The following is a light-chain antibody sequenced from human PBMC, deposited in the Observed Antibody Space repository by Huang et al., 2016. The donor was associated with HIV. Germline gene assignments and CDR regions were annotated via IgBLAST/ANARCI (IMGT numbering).Light chain of an antibody. Sequence: DIVMTQSPDSLAVSLGERATINCKSSQSVLYSSNNKNYLAWYQQKPGQPPKLLIYCASTRESGVPDRFSGSGSGTHCTLTISSLQAEDVAVYYCQQYFLTPFTFGPGTKVDIK. CDR2: CAS. CDR1: QSVLYSSNNKNY. CDR3: QQYFLTPFT. V-gene: IGKV4-1*01. J-gene: IGKJ3*01.